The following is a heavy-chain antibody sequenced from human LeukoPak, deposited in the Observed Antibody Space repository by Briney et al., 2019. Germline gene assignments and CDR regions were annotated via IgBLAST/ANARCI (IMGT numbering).Heavy chain of an antibody. J-gene: IGHJ3*02. D-gene: IGHD2/OR15-2a*01. CDR1: GGSMSTYF. CDR3: ARKNDFDI. V-gene: IGHV4-59*01. CDR2: IYSSGST. Sequence: SETLSLTCTVSGGSMSTYFWSWVRQPPGKGLEWIGYIYSSGSTNYNPSLKSRVTISVDMSKNQFSLRLTSVTAADTAVYYCARKNDFDIWGQGTLVTVSS.